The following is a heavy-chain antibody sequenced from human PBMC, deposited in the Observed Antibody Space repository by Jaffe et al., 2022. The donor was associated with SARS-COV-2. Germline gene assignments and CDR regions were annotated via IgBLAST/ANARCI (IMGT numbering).Heavy chain of an antibody. Sequence: EVQLVESGGGLVQPGRSLRLSCAASGFTFDDYAMHWVRQAPGKGLEWVSGISWNSGSIGYADSVKGRFTISRDNAKNSLYLQMNSLRAEDTALYYCAKDMAHGSGSYYLYYYYGMDVWGQGTTVTVSS. V-gene: IGHV3-9*01. CDR2: ISWNSGSI. D-gene: IGHD3-10*01. CDR1: GFTFDDYA. CDR3: AKDMAHGSGSYYLYYYYGMDV. J-gene: IGHJ6*02.